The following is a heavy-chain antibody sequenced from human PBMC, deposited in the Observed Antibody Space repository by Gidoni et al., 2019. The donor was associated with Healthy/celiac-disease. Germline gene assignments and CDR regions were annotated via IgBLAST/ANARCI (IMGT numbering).Heavy chain of an antibody. CDR1: GFPFSSYG. CDR2: IWYDGSNK. J-gene: IGHJ6*02. D-gene: IGHD2-8*01. Sequence: QVQLVESGGGVVQPGRSLRLSCAASGFPFSSYGMHWVRQAPGKGLEWVAVIWYDGSNKYYADSVKGRFTISRDNSKNTLYLQMNSLRAEDTAVYYCARDIIVLMALGGMDVWGQGTTVTVSS. V-gene: IGHV3-33*01. CDR3: ARDIIVLMALGGMDV.